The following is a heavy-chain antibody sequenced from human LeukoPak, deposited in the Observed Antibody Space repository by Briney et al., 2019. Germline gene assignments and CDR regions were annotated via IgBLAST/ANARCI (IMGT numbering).Heavy chain of an antibody. CDR3: ARVTSITIFGVVITRPGLNYYYYMDV. V-gene: IGHV3-7*01. CDR2: IKEDGSEK. CDR1: GFTFSSYW. J-gene: IGHJ6*03. D-gene: IGHD3-3*01. Sequence: GGSLVLSFAASGFTFSSYWMSWVRQAPGKGREGVANIKEDGSEKYNVDSGKGRFTISRDNAKNSLYLQMNSLRAEDTAVYYCARVTSITIFGVVITRPGLNYYYYMDVWGKGTTVAVSS.